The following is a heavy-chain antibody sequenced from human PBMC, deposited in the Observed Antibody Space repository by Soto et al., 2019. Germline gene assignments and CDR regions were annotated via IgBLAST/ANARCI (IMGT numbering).Heavy chain of an antibody. D-gene: IGHD6-19*01. CDR1: GFTFSSYA. CDR2: ISGSGSST. V-gene: IGHV3-23*01. J-gene: IGHJ4*02. Sequence: EVPLLESGGGLVQPGGSLRLSCAASGFTFSSYAMNWVRQAPGKGLEWVSVISGSGSSTYYADSVKGRFTISRDNSKNTLNRQMNSMRAEDTAVYYCASRSSGWYFDYWGQGTLVTVSS. CDR3: ASRSSGWYFDY.